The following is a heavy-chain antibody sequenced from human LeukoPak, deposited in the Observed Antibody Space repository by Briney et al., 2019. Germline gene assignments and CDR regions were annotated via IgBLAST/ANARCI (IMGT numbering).Heavy chain of an antibody. CDR1: GFTFXXYW. Sequence: SLRLSCAASGFTFXXYWMHWVRQAPGKGLVWVSRINSDGSSTSYADSVKGRFTISRDNAKNTLYLQMNSLRAEDTAVYYCARLPGQWLVNRVAEIDYWGQGTLVTVSS. CDR2: INSDGSST. D-gene: IGHD6-19*01. V-gene: IGHV3-74*01. J-gene: IGHJ4*02. CDR3: ARLPGQWLVNRVAEIDY.